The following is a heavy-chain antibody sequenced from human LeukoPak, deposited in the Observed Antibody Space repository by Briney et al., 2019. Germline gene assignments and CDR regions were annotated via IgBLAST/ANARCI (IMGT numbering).Heavy chain of an antibody. CDR2: IYYSGST. J-gene: IGHJ4*02. Sequence: PSQTLSLTCTVSGGSISSGDYYWSWLRQPPGKGPEWIGYIYYSGSTYYNPSLKSRVTISVDTSNDQFSLKLSSVTAADTAVYYCARVESQPLGGYWGQGTLVSVSS. CDR1: GGSISSGDYY. V-gene: IGHV4-30-4*01. CDR3: ARVESQPLGGY. D-gene: IGHD3-16*01.